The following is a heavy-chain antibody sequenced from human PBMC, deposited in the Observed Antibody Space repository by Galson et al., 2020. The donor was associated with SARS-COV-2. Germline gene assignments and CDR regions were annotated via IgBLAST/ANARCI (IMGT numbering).Heavy chain of an antibody. CDR3: VRDDGTAPYDY. Sequence: METGGSLRLSCAASGFAVSSKYMSWVLQAPGKGLEWVSVIYYDGNTNYADSVRGRFTISRDTSKNTVSLQMNSLRAEDTAMYYCVRDDGTAPYDYWGPGTLFTVSS. CDR2: IYYDGNT. D-gene: IGHD5-18*01. V-gene: IGHV3-53*05. CDR1: GFAVSSKY. J-gene: IGHJ4*02.